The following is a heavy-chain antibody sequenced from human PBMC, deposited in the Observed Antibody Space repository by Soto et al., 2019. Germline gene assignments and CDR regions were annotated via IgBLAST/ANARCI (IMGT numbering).Heavy chain of an antibody. CDR3: ARLSAAWFDP. J-gene: IGHJ5*02. V-gene: IGHV4-61*01. CDR2: IYHSGGT. Sequence: QVQLQESGPGLVKPSETLSLTCTVSGGSVSSGSYYWGWIRQPPGEGLEWIGYIYHSGGTNHNPSLKSRVTISVDTSKNQFSLSLTSVTAADTAVYYCARLSAAWFDPWGQGTLVTVAS. CDR1: GGSVSSGSYY. D-gene: IGHD6-19*01.